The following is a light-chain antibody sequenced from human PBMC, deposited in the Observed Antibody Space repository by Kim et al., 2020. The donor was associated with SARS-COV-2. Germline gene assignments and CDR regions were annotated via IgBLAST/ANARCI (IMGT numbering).Light chain of an antibody. CDR1: SSDVGGYNY. J-gene: IGLJ1*01. V-gene: IGLV2-14*03. CDR3: TSYRSSGYV. Sequence: QSALTQPASVCGSPGQSITISCTGTSSDVGGYNYVSWYQQYPGKAPKLMIYDVFKRPSGVSNRFSGSKSGNTASLTISGLQAEDEADYYCTSYRSSGYVFGTGTKVTVL. CDR2: DVF.